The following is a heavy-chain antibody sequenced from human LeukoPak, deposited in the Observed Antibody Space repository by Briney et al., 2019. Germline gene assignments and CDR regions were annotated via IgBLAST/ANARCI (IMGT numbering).Heavy chain of an antibody. CDR1: GGSISSYY. CDR3: ARDRSLYEGGSYGCFDY. V-gene: IGHV4-4*07. J-gene: IGHJ4*02. CDR2: IYTSGST. Sequence: PSETLSLTCTVSGGSISSYYWSWIRQPAGKGLEWIGRIYTSGSTNYNPSLKSRVTMSVDTSKNQFSLKLSSVTAADTAVYYCARDRSLYEGGSYGCFDYWGQGTLVTVSS. D-gene: IGHD5-18*01.